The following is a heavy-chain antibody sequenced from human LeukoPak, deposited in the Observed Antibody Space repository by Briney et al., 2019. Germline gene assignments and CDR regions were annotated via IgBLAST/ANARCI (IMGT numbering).Heavy chain of an antibody. Sequence: SETLSLTCTVSGGSISSYYWSWIRQPPGKGLVWIGYIYYSGSTNYDPSLKSRVTISVDTSKNQFSLKLSSVTAADTAVYYCARIKWELPGGFDYWGQGTLVTVSS. CDR1: GGSISSYY. J-gene: IGHJ4*02. D-gene: IGHD1-26*01. V-gene: IGHV4-59*08. CDR3: ARIKWELPGGFDY. CDR2: IYYSGST.